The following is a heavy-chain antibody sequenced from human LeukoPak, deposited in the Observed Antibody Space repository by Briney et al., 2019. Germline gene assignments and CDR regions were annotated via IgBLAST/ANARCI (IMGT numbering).Heavy chain of an antibody. CDR2: IYYDGSNI. CDR3: ARDWKTNSFDY. V-gene: IGHV3-33*01. D-gene: IGHD1-1*01. CDR1: EFTFTTYG. Sequence: GGSLTLSCAASEFTFTTYGMHWVRQAPGKGLEWVAFIYYDGSNIYYADYVKGRFTISRDISKNTLYLQMDSLRAEDAAIYYCARDWKTNSFDYWGQGTLVTVSS. J-gene: IGHJ4*02.